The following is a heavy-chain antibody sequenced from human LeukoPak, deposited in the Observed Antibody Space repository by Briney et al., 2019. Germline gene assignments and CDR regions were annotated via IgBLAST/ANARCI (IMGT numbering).Heavy chain of an antibody. Sequence: PGGSLRLSCAASGFTFSNDGMHWVRQAPGKGLEWVTFVRYDGSGEYYAESVKGRFTISRDNSKSTVFLRMKSLRVEDTAIYYYAKVGSGLYGVDYWGQGTLVTVSS. D-gene: IGHD6-19*01. J-gene: IGHJ4*02. CDR1: GFTFSNDG. CDR2: VRYDGSGE. V-gene: IGHV3-30*02. CDR3: AKVGSGLYGVDY.